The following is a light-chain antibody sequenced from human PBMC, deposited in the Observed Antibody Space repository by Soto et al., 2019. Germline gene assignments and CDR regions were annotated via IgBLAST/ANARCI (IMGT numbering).Light chain of an antibody. Sequence: EILLKQSPAPLSSFPGDRVTLSCRASQYINTRLAWYQHRPGQAPRLLIYQTSLRAAGIPARFSPSGSGTDFTLTISDVHPEDFALDYCHQRQSWPRTFGQGTKVDIK. CDR2: QTS. CDR3: HQRQSWPRT. V-gene: IGKV3-11*01. J-gene: IGKJ1*01. CDR1: QYINTR.